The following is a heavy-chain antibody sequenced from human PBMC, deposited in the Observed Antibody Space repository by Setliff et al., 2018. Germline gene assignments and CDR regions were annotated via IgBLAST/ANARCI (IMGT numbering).Heavy chain of an antibody. CDR1: GFTFDDYA. CDR3: AKGQVGYSSSWYRGEFDY. D-gene: IGHD6-13*01. V-gene: IGHV3-43D*03. J-gene: IGHJ4*02. Sequence: GGSLRLSCAASGFTFDDYAMHWVRQAPGKGLEWVSLISWDGGSTYYADSVKGRFTISRDNSKNSLYLQMNSLRAEDTALYYCAKGQVGYSSSWYRGEFDYWGQGTLVTVSS. CDR2: ISWDGGST.